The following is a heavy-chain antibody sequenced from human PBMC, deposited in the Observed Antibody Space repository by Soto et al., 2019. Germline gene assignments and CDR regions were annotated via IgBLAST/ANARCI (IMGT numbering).Heavy chain of an antibody. V-gene: IGHV4-30-4*01. D-gene: IGHD4-17*01. CDR3: ARLTTVTTVSPDENWFDP. Sequence: SETLSLTCTVSGGSISSADYYWNWIRQPPGKGLEWIGYIYYGGATYYNPSLKSRVTISLDTSRNQFSLKLSSVTAADTAVYYCARLTTVTTVSPDENWFDPWGQGTLVTVSS. CDR1: GGSISSADYY. CDR2: IYYGGAT. J-gene: IGHJ5*02.